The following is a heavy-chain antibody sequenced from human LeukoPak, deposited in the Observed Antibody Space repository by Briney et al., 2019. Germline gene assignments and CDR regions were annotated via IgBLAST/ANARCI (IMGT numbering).Heavy chain of an antibody. J-gene: IGHJ4*02. Sequence: SETLSLTCTVSGGSIRSYYWSWIRQPAGKGLEWIGRIYISGSTNYNPSLKSRVTISVDTSKNQFSLKLSSVTAADTAVYYCARSRSRPLLPPLPKSQYYFGYWGQGTLVTVSS. CDR3: ARSRSRPLLPPLPKSQYYFGY. CDR2: IYISGST. D-gene: IGHD2-21*01. V-gene: IGHV4-4*07. CDR1: GGSIRSYY.